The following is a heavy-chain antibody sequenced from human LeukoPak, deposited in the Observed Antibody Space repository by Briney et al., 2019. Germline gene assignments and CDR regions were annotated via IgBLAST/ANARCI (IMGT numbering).Heavy chain of an antibody. CDR2: IVVGSGNT. J-gene: IGHJ4*02. D-gene: IGHD2-15*01. V-gene: IGHV1-58*02. Sequence: SVKVSCKASGFTFTSSAMQWVRQARGQRLEWIGWIVVGSGNTNYAQKFQERVTITRDMSTSTAYMELSSLRSEDTAVYYCAATAATSLWGFDYWGQGTLVTVSS. CDR1: GFTFTSSA. CDR3: AATAATSLWGFDY.